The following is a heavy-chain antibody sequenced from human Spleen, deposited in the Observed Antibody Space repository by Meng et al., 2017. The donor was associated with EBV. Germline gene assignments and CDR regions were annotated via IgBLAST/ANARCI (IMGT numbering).Heavy chain of an antibody. D-gene: IGHD3-22*01. V-gene: IGHV4-4*02. Sequence: QVHLQESGPVMEQPSGTRSLTSAVSGASIDSSDWWTWVRQAPGKGLEWIGEIHHSGTTNYNPSLESRVTISIDKSDNQFSLKLTSVTAADTAVYYCARGLGGHYPTMEYWGQGTLVTVSS. J-gene: IGHJ4*02. CDR2: IHHSGTT. CDR1: GASIDSSDW. CDR3: ARGLGGHYPTMEY.